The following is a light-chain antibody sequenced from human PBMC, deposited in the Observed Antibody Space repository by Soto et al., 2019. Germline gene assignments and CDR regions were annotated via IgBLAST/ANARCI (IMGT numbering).Light chain of an antibody. Sequence: DIVMTQSPDSLAVSLGERATINCKSIQSVLYSSNNKNYLVWYQQKPGQSPKLLIYWASTQASGVPDRFSGSGSGTDFTLTIRSLQSEDVAVYYWQQHLYSWTFGQWTKVEIK. V-gene: IGKV4-1*01. CDR3: QQHLYSWT. CDR2: WAS. CDR1: QSVLYSSNNKNY. J-gene: IGKJ1*01.